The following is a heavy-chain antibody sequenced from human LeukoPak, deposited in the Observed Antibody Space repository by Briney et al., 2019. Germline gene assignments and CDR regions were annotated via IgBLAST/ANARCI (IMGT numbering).Heavy chain of an antibody. J-gene: IGHJ4*02. Sequence: GRSLRLSCAASGFSLSNYGMHWVRQAPGKGLEWVALTSYDGSLKYYSDSVKGRFTISRDPSKNTLYLQMNSLRAEDTAVYYCARASPLHLDYWGQGTLVTVSS. CDR1: GFSLSNYG. CDR3: ARASPLHLDY. CDR2: TSYDGSLK. V-gene: IGHV3-30*03.